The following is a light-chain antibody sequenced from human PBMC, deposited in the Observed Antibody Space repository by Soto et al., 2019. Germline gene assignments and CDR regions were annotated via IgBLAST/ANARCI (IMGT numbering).Light chain of an antibody. V-gene: IGKV3-20*01. Sequence: EIALTQTPATLSLSPGERATLSCRASQSVSSYLAWYQQKPGQAPRLLIYGASSRATGIPDRYSASGSGTDFTLTISRLEPEDFAVFFCQQYGTSEIIFGQGTRLEIK. CDR1: QSVSSY. J-gene: IGKJ5*01. CDR3: QQYGTSEII. CDR2: GAS.